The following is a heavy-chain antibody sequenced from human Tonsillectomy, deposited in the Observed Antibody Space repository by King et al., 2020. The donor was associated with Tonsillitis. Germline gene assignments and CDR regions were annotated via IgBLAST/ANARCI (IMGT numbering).Heavy chain of an antibody. CDR1: GFTFSSYW. V-gene: IGHV3-74*01. D-gene: IGHD3-10*01. CDR2: INSDGSST. Sequence: VQLVESGGGLVQPGGSLRLSCAASGFTFSSYWMHWVRQAPGKGLVWVSRINSDGSSTSYADSVKGRFTISRDNAKNTLYLQMNSLRAEDTAVYYCARDQSWFGENIFDYWAREPWSPSPQ. J-gene: IGHJ4*02. CDR3: ARDQSWFGENIFDY.